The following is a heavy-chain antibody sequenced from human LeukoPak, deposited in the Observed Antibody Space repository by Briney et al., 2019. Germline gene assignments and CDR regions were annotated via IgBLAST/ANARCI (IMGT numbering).Heavy chain of an antibody. J-gene: IGHJ4*02. CDR1: GFTFSSYG. D-gene: IGHD1-26*01. V-gene: IGHV3-30*02. Sequence: GGSLRLSSAASGFTFSSYGMVRHRQAPGKGLEWVAFIRYDGSNKYYADSVKGRFTISRDNSKNTVYLQINSLRAEDTAVYYCAKDSEWEKPNYFHNCGQGTLVTVSS. CDR3: AKDSEWEKPNYFHN. CDR2: IRYDGSNK.